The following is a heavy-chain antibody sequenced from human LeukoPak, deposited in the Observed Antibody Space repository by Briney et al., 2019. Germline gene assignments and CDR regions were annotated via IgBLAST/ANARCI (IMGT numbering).Heavy chain of an antibody. CDR2: IYSGGSP. J-gene: IGHJ4*02. CDR1: GFTFSPNY. V-gene: IGHV3-53*01. Sequence: GGSLRLSCAASGFTFSPNYLSWVRQAPGKGLEWVSVIYSGGSPYYADSVKGRFTISRDNSKNTLYLQMNSLRAEDTAVYYCARDLNYYDSSGYGHWGQGTLVTVSS. CDR3: ARDLNYYDSSGYGH. D-gene: IGHD3-22*01.